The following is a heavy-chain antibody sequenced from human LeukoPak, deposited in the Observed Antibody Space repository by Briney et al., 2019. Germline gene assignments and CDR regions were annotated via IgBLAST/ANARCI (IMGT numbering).Heavy chain of an antibody. V-gene: IGHV4-39*01. D-gene: IGHD6-19*01. CDR1: GGSISSSSYY. CDR2: IYYSGST. Sequence: SETLSLTCTVSGGSISSSSYYWGWIRQPPGKGLEWIGSIYYSGSTYYNPSLKSRVTISVDTSKNQFSLKLSSVTAADTAVYYCARRGLSIAVAGTVAFDIWGQGTMVTVSS. J-gene: IGHJ3*02. CDR3: ARRGLSIAVAGTVAFDI.